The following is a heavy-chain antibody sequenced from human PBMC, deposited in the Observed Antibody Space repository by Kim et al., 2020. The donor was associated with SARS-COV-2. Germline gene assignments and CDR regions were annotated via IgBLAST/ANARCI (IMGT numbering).Heavy chain of an antibody. CDR1: GFSFSAFG. D-gene: IGHD3-10*01. CDR2: ISCDGNVT. CDR3: AKESGGTMFREDTDNWCDL. J-gene: IGHJ5*02. Sequence: GGSLRLSCAASGFSFSAFGMHWVRQAPGKGLEWLAAISCDGNVTYYADSVMGRINVSRDNSKSTLYLQVNSLRPEDTAVYFCAKESGGTMFREDTDNWCDLWRQGTVHTVST. V-gene: IGHV3-30*18.